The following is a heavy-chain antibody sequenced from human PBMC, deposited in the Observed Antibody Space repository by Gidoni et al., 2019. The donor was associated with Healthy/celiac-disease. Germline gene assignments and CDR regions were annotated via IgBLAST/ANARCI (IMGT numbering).Heavy chain of an antibody. J-gene: IGHJ3*02. CDR2: ICSSSSYI. Sequence: EVQLVEAGGGLVKPGGSLRRACAAAGLTFSSNSMNWVRQAPGKGLGCVSSICSSSSYIYYADSVKGRFTISRDNATNSLYLQMNSLRAEDTAVYYCARDLCSGGSCYSGAFDIWGQGTMVTVSS. V-gene: IGHV3-21*01. CDR1: GLTFSSNS. CDR3: ARDLCSGGSCYSGAFDI. D-gene: IGHD2-15*01.